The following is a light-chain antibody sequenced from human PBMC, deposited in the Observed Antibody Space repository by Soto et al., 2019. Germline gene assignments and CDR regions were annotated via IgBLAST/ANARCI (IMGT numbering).Light chain of an antibody. CDR3: QGYYCWSQIT. CDR1: QSLSNK. CDR2: GAS. Sequence: EIVMTQPPATLSASQGERATLSCMASQSLSNKLARYQQKPGQAPRLFIYGASTRATGIRARFSGCGSGTEFNLPISSLHSEDFAVYSCQGYYCWSQITFGGGAKVYIK. J-gene: IGKJ4*01. V-gene: IGKV3-15*01.